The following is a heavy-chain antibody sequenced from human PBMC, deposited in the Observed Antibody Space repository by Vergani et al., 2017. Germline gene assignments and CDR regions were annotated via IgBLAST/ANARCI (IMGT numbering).Heavy chain of an antibody. CDR2: IQFDGSNQ. J-gene: IGHJ4*02. Sequence: QVQLVESGGGVVQRGGSLRLSCATSGCTLSNYDMQWIRQGPGKGLEFVAFIQFDGSNQYYADSVKGRFTLSRDFSKNTLYLQMNSLRTDDTATYYCAKHFRGWGIDYCGQGTQVIVSS. CDR1: GCTLSNYD. D-gene: IGHD3-16*01. CDR3: AKHFRGWGIDY. V-gene: IGHV3-30*02.